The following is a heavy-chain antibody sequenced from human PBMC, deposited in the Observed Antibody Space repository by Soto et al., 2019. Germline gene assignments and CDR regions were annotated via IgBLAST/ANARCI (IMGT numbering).Heavy chain of an antibody. CDR3: ARFWRGPADTYYYYCMDV. V-gene: IGHV4-31*03. J-gene: IGHJ6*02. D-gene: IGHD2-15*01. CDR2: IYYSGST. CDR1: DGSISSGGYY. Sequence: QVQLQESGPGVVKPSQTLSLTCTVSDGSISSGGYYWSWIRQHPGKGLEWIGYIYYSGSTYYNPSLKSRVTISVDTSKNQFSLKLSSVTAADTAVYYCARFWRGPADTYYYYCMDVWGQGTTVTVSS.